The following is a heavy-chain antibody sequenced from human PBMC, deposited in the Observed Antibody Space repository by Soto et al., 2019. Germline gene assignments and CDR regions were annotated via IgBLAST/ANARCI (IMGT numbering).Heavy chain of an antibody. CDR3: ARGHEYSSSWYTRGGWFDP. V-gene: IGHV4-59*01. CDR2: IYYSGST. CDR1: GGSISSYY. J-gene: IGHJ5*02. Sequence: QVQLQESGPGLVKPSETLSLTCTVSGGSISSYYWSWIRQPPGKGLEWIGYIYYSGSTNYNPSLKSRVNISVDTSKHQFSLKLSSVTAADTAVYYCARGHEYSSSWYTRGGWFDPWGQGTLVTVSS. D-gene: IGHD6-13*01.